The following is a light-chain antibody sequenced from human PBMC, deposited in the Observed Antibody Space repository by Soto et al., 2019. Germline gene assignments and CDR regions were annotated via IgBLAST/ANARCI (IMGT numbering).Light chain of an antibody. V-gene: IGKV1-33*01. CDR2: DAS. CDR1: QDIGNF. J-gene: IGKJ5*01. Sequence: QSPSSLSASIGDRVTISCQASQDIGNFLNWYQQKPGKAPYLLIYDASNLDTGVSSRFSGSGSGRDFSFTITSLQPDDVATYFCQQYGSPPITFGQGTRLEIK. CDR3: QQYGSPPIT.